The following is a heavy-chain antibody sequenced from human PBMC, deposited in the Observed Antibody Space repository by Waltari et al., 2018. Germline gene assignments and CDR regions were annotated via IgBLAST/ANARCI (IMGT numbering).Heavy chain of an antibody. Sequence: EVQLVESGRGSVQPGGSLRPSVTATGFIFTDYWFPWVRQVPGKGLLWVSHVGTDERGPTYADSVKGRFTISRDNAKNTVYLQMNSLRVEDTAVYYCARDTPGDGIDYWGQGTLVTVSS. D-gene: IGHD7-27*01. V-gene: IGHV3-74*03. J-gene: IGHJ4*02. CDR3: ARDTPGDGIDY. CDR1: GFIFTDYW. CDR2: VGTDERGP.